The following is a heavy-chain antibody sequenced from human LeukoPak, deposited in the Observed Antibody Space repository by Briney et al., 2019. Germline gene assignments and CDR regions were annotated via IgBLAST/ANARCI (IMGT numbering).Heavy chain of an antibody. Sequence: SETLSLTCTVSGGSISSSSYYWGWIRQPPGKGLEWIGSIYYSGSTYYNPSLKSRVTISVDTSKNQFSLKLSSVTAADTAVYYCARGGGMTTVNDYYYYYYMDVWGKGTTVTISS. CDR1: GGSISSSSYY. CDR3: ARGGGMTTVNDYYYYYYMDV. CDR2: IYYSGST. V-gene: IGHV4-39*07. D-gene: IGHD4-17*01. J-gene: IGHJ6*03.